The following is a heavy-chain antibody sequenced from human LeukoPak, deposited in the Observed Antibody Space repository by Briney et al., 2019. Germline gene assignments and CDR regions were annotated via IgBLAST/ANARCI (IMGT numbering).Heavy chain of an antibody. CDR1: GAFIRSYW. CDR3: ARQGYTASYYFLDF. V-gene: IGHV4-4*07. J-gene: IGHJ4*02. D-gene: IGHD1-26*01. Sequence: PSETLSLTCNVSGAFIRSYWWGWVRQPAGKGLEWIGRIYATGSTKFNPSLKSRPTLSMDTSTNQLTLRLTSVTAADTAVYFCARQGYTASYYFLDFWSQGTLVTVSS. CDR2: IYATGST.